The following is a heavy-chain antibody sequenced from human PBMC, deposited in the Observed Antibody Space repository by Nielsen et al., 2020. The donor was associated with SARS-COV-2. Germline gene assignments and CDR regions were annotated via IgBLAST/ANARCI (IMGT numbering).Heavy chain of an antibody. CDR1: GGTFSSYA. CDR2: IIPIFGTA. CDR3: ARTDIQLELRGYYYYGMDV. D-gene: IGHD1-1*01. Sequence: SVKVSCKASGGTFSSYAISWVRQAPGQGLEWMGGIIPIFGTANYAQKFQGRVTITADKSTSTAYMELSSLRSEDTAVYYCARTDIQLELRGYYYYGMDVWGQGTTVTVPS. J-gene: IGHJ6*02. V-gene: IGHV1-69*06.